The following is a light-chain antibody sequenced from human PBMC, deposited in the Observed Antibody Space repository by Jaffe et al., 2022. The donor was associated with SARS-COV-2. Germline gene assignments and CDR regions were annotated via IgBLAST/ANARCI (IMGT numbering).Light chain of an antibody. V-gene: IGKV3-20*01. Sequence: EIVLTQSPGTLSLSPGERATLSCRASQSVSSNSFAWYQQKPGQAPRLLIYGASSRATGIPDRFSVSGSGTDFTLTITRLEPEDFAVYYCQQYGSSPRTFGQGTKVEIK. J-gene: IGKJ1*01. CDR1: QSVSSNS. CDR3: QQYGSSPRT. CDR2: GAS.